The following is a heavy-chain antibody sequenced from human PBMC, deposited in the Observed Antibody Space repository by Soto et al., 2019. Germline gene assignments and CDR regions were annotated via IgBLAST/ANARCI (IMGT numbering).Heavy chain of an antibody. CDR3: AKAGCSGGTCYLYYFDY. CDR2: ISGRGGNT. CDR1: GFTFSNYA. V-gene: IGHV3-23*01. J-gene: IGHJ4*02. Sequence: GGSLRLSCAATGFTFSNYAMSWVRQAPRKGLEWVSNISGRGGNTYYADSVKGRFTISRDNSRNTLYLQMDSLRVEDSAVYSCAKAGCSGGTCYLYYFDYWGQGALVTVSS. D-gene: IGHD2-15*01.